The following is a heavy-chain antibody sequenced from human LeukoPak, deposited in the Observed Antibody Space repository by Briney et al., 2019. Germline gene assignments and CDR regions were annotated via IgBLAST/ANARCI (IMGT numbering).Heavy chain of an antibody. CDR2: IDIAGDT. CDR1: GFTLSNYD. J-gene: IGHJ2*01. V-gene: IGHV3-13*01. CDR3: ARTTVTSGPYWYFDL. Sequence: GGSLRLSCAASGFTLSNYDMHWVRQATGEGLEWVSGIDIAGDTYYPGSVRGRFTISRENAENSLYPQMNSPRAGDTGVYYCARTTVTSGPYWYFDLWGRGTLVTVS. D-gene: IGHD4-17*01.